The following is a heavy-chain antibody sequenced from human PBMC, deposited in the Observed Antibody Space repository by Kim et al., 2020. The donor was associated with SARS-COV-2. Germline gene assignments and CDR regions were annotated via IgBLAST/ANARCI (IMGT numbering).Heavy chain of an antibody. Sequence: GGSLRLSCAASELTLSSYVMNWVRQAPGKGLEWVSTIRGVTAATFYADSVKGRFTISRDNSQNMVYLQMNSLRAEDTAIYYCAKRRASSALGDWGQGTT. CDR1: ELTLSSYV. CDR2: IRGVTAAT. J-gene: IGHJ6*02. CDR3: AKRRASSALGD. V-gene: IGHV3-23*01.